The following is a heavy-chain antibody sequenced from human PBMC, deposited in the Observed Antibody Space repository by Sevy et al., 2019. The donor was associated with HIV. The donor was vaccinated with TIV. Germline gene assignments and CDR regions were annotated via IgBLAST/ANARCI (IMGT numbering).Heavy chain of an antibody. D-gene: IGHD4-17*01. V-gene: IGHV3-30*18. CDR2: ISYDGSNK. J-gene: IGHJ3*02. CDR1: GFTFSSYG. Sequence: GGSLRLSCAASGFTFSSYGMHWVRQAPGKGLEWVAVISYDGSNKYYADSVKGRFTSSRDNSKNTLYLQMNSLRAEDSAVYYCAKALMTTVIGNAFDIWGQGTMVTVSS. CDR3: AKALMTTVIGNAFDI.